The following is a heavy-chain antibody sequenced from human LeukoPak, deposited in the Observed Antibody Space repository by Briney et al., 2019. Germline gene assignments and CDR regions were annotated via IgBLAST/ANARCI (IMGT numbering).Heavy chain of an antibody. D-gene: IGHD1-26*01. CDR3: ARDGRERDRSWFDP. CDR2: ISAYNGKQ. J-gene: IGHJ5*02. V-gene: IGHV1-18*01. CDR1: GYTFTSYG. Sequence: GASVKVSCKGSGYTFTSYGISWVRQPPGHGREWMGWISAYNGKQNYAHNLQGRVTMTTDTSTSTARMELRSLRSDDTAVYYCARDGRERDRSWFDPWGQGTLVTVSS.